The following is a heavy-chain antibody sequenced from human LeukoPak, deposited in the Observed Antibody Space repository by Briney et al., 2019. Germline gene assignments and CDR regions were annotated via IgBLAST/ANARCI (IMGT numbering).Heavy chain of an antibody. J-gene: IGHJ4*02. CDR3: AREDGSGSPNDY. V-gene: IGHV3-21*01. CDR1: GFTFSSYS. Sequence: GGSLRLSCAASGFTFSSYSMNWVRQAPGKGLEWVSSISSSSSYIYYADPVKGRFTISRDNAKNSLYLQMNSLRAEDTAVYYCAREDGSGSPNDYWGQGTLVTVSS. CDR2: ISSSSSYI. D-gene: IGHD3-10*01.